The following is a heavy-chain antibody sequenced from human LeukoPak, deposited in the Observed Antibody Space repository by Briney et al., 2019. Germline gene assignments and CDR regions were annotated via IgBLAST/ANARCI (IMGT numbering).Heavy chain of an antibody. CDR1: GFTFSDYY. V-gene: IGHV3-11*01. CDR2: ISSSGSTI. Sequence: GGSLRLSCAASGFTFSDYYMSWIRQAPGKGLEWVSYISSSGSTIYYADSVKGRFTISRDNAKNSLYLQMNSLRAEDTAVYYCAGGLPEYQLLFTFDYWGQGTLVTVSS. J-gene: IGHJ4*02. D-gene: IGHD2-2*01. CDR3: AGGLPEYQLLFTFDY.